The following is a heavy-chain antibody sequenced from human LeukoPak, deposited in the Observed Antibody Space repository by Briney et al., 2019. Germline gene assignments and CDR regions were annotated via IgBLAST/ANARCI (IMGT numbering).Heavy chain of an antibody. Sequence: GGSLRLSCAASGFTVSSNYMSWVRQAPGKGLEWVSVIYSGGSTYYADSVKGRFTISRDNSKNTLYLQMNSLRAEDTAVYYCARGYYYDSSGYYLDSWGQGTLVTVSS. CDR1: GFTVSSNY. J-gene: IGHJ4*02. CDR2: IYSGGST. V-gene: IGHV3-53*01. D-gene: IGHD3-22*01. CDR3: ARGYYYDSSGYYLDS.